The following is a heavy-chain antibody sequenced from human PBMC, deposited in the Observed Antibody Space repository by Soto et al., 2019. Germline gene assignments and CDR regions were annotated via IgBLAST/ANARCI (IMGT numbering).Heavy chain of an antibody. Sequence: GSLRLSCAASGLTFRSAWMSWVRQAPGKGLEWVGRIKSKSGGGATDYAAPVKGRFTISRDDSKNTLYLHMNSLKTEDTAVYYCITDGACGGDCYSPDSWGQGTLVTVSS. J-gene: IGHJ4*02. D-gene: IGHD2-21*02. CDR1: GLTFRSAW. CDR2: IKSKSGGGAT. CDR3: ITDGACGGDCYSPDS. V-gene: IGHV3-15*01.